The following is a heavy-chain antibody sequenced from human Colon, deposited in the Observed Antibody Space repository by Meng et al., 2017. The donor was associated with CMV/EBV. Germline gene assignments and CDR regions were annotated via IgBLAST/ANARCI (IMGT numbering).Heavy chain of an antibody. CDR3: ASILFAAAAGGWGGY. Sequence: QGPRQQWGAGLLRPSETLSLTGAVYGGSFSGYYWSWIRQPPGKGLEWIGEINHSGSTNYNPSLKSRVTISVDTSKNQFSLKLSSVTAADTAVYYCASILFAAAAGGWGGYWGQGTLVTVSS. J-gene: IGHJ4*02. D-gene: IGHD6-13*01. V-gene: IGHV4-34*01. CDR1: GGSFSGYY. CDR2: INHSGST.